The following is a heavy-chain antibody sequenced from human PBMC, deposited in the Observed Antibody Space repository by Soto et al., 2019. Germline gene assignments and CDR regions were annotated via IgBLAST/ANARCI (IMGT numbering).Heavy chain of an antibody. CDR2: IIPMFGTT. V-gene: IGHV1-69*12. J-gene: IGHJ4*02. CDR1: GGTFSSYV. Sequence: QVQLVQSGAEVKRPGSSVKVSCKASGGTFSSYVFDWVRQTPGQGLEWMGRIIPMFGTTDYAQKFQGRVTITADESTTTAYMDLSSLRSDATAVYYCASEAVGATWDYWGQGTLVTVSS. D-gene: IGHD1-26*01. CDR3: ASEAVGATWDY.